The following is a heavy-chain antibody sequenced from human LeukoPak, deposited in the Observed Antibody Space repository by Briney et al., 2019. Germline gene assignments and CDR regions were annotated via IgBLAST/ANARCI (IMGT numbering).Heavy chain of an antibody. CDR2: IYYSGST. D-gene: IGHD2-15*01. CDR1: GGSISSGDYY. J-gene: IGHJ4*02. V-gene: IGHV4-30-4*08. Sequence: SETLSLTCTVSGGSISSGDYYWSWIRQPPGKGLEWIGYIYYSGSTYYNPSLKSRVTISVDTSKNQFSLKLSSVTAADTAVYYCARDHSTGGSGKGGLDYWGQGTLVTVSS. CDR3: ARDHSTGGSGKGGLDY.